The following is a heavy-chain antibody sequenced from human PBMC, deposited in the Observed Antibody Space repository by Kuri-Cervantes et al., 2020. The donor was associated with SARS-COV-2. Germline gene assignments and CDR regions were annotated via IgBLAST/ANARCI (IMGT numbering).Heavy chain of an antibody. J-gene: IGHJ4*02. D-gene: IGHD6-13*01. V-gene: IGHV1-8*02. CDR1: GYSFSSYD. CDR3: ATAIAAAGSMIDY. CDR2: LNPDTGNT. Sequence: ASVKVSCKASGYSFSSYDINWVRQATGQGLEWMGWLNPDTGNTGNAKKFQGRVTMATDTSINTAYMELSSLRSEDTAVYYCATAIAAAGSMIDYWGQGTLVTVSS.